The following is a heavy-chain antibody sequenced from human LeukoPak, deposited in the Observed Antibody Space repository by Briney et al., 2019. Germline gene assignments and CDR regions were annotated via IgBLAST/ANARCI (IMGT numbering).Heavy chain of an antibody. V-gene: IGHV1-2*02. Sequence: ASVKVSCKASGYTFTDYYMHWVRQAPGQGLDWMGWINPNSGGTNYAQNFQGRVTMTRDTSISTVYMELSRLRSDDTAVYYCAKNGPFCSGGSCYSWYFDYWGQGTLVTVSS. CDR1: GYTFTDYY. CDR3: AKNGPFCSGGSCYSWYFDY. CDR2: INPNSGGT. J-gene: IGHJ4*02. D-gene: IGHD2-15*01.